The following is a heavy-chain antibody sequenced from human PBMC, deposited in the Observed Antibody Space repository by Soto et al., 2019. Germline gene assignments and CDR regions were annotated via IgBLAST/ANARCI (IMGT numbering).Heavy chain of an antibody. CDR1: DYTFTSYG. CDR3: ARVVQQWLVGQYGMDV. J-gene: IGHJ6*01. V-gene: IGHV1-18*04. Sequence: ASVKVSCKASDYTFTSYGISWVRQAPGQGLEWMGWISAYNGNTNYAQKLQGRVTMTTDTSTSTAYMELRSLRSDDTAVYYCARVVQQWLVGQYGMDVWGPGNTVTVSS. CDR2: ISAYNGNT. D-gene: IGHD6-19*01.